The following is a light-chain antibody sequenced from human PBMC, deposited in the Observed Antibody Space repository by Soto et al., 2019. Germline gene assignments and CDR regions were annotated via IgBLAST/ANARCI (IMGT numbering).Light chain of an antibody. CDR2: AAS. CDR3: QQYNNWPPIT. CDR1: QSISTY. J-gene: IGKJ5*01. Sequence: DIQMTQSPSSLSASVGDRVTITCRASQSISTYLHWYQQKPGKAPNLPIYAASTLQSGVPSRFSGSGSGTDFTLTISSLQPEDFAVYYCQQYNNWPPITFGQGTRLEIK. V-gene: IGKV1-39*01.